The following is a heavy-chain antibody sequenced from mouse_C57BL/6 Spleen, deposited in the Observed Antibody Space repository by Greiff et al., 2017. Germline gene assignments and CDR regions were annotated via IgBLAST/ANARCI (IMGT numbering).Heavy chain of an antibody. J-gene: IGHJ3*01. CDR2: ISSGGDYI. Sequence: EVQGVESGEGLVKPGGSLKLSCAASGFTFSSYAMSWVRQTPETRLEWVAYISSGGDYIYYADTVKGRFTISRDTARNTLYLQMSSLKSEDTAMXYCTRDNSQCSPAWFAYWGQGTLVTVSA. CDR3: TRDNSQCSPAWFAY. CDR1: GFTFSSYA. V-gene: IGHV5-9-1*02. D-gene: IGHD6-1*01.